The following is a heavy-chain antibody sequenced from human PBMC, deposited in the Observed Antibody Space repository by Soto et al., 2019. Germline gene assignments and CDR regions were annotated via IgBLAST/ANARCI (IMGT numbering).Heavy chain of an antibody. CDR1: GFNFNTYF. D-gene: IGHD1-26*01. V-gene: IGHV3-30*13. J-gene: IGHJ4*02. CDR2: IFPNGRDK. CDR3: ARDDEHGRNCELSY. Sequence: QVQLVQSGGGVVQPGRSLRLSCAASGFNFNTYFMHWVRQAPGKGLEWVAMIFPNGRDKEYADSVKGRFTISRDNSNNWMYLQIDSLRPKDTAVYYCARDDEHGRNCELSYWGQGALVTVSS.